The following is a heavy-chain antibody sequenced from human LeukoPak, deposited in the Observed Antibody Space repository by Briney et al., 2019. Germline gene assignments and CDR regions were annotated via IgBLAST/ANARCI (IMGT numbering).Heavy chain of an antibody. CDR3: ASSCSSTSCYQKVYYYYMDV. Sequence: ASVKVSCKASGYTFTGYYMHWVRQAPGQGLEWMGWINPNSGGTNYAQKFQGRVTMTRDTSISTAYMELSRLRSDDTAVYYCASSCSSTSCYQKVYYYYMDVWGKGTTVTVSS. J-gene: IGHJ6*03. CDR2: INPNSGGT. V-gene: IGHV1-2*02. CDR1: GYTFTGYY. D-gene: IGHD2-2*01.